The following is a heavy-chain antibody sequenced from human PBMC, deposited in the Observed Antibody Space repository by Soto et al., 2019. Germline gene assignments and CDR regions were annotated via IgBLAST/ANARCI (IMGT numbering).Heavy chain of an antibody. V-gene: IGHV3-11*01. CDR2: SSSSGSII. CDR3: ARGSPGNSYYFDY. D-gene: IGHD3-10*01. CDR1: GFTFSDYY. J-gene: IGHJ4*02. Sequence: LRLSCAASGFTFSDYYMSWIRQAPGKGLEWVSYSSSSGSIIYYADSVKGRFTTSRDNAKSSLHLQMNSLRAEDTAVYYCARGSPGNSYYFDYWGQGTLVTVSS.